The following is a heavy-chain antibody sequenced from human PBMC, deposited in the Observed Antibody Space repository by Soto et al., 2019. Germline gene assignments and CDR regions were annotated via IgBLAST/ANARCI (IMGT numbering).Heavy chain of an antibody. D-gene: IGHD6-13*01. Sequence: GESLKISCKASGYSFTSYCIGWVRQMPGKGLEWMWIIYPGDSDTRYSPSFQGQVTISADKSISTPYLQWSSLKAPDTAMYYCARSSAAGNYYDGMDVWGQRTTVTVSS. V-gene: IGHV5-51*01. CDR3: ARSSAAGNYYDGMDV. CDR2: IYPGDSDT. J-gene: IGHJ6*02. CDR1: GYSFTSYC.